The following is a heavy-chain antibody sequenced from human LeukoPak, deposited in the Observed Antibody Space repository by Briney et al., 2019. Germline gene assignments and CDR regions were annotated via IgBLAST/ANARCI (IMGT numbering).Heavy chain of an antibody. CDR1: GYTFTSYG. Sequence: ASVKVSCKASGYTFTSYGISWVRQAPGQGREWMGWISAYNGNTNYAQKLQGRATMTTDTSTRTAYMELRSLRSDDTAVYYCARLRLQYNWFDPWGQGTLVTVSS. CDR2: ISAYNGNT. CDR3: ARLRLQYNWFDP. V-gene: IGHV1-18*01. J-gene: IGHJ5*02. D-gene: IGHD4-11*01.